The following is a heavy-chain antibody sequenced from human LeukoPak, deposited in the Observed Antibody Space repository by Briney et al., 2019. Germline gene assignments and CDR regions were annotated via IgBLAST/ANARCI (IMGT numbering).Heavy chain of an antibody. Sequence: SETLSLTCTVSGGSISSSSYYWGWIRQPPGKGLEWIGSIYYSGSTYYNPSLKSRITISVDTSKNQFSLKLSSVTAADTAVYYCARDNNEGNYWGQGTLVTVSS. J-gene: IGHJ4*02. CDR2: IYYSGST. CDR3: ARDNNEGNY. V-gene: IGHV4-39*02. CDR1: GGSISSSSYY. D-gene: IGHD1/OR15-1a*01.